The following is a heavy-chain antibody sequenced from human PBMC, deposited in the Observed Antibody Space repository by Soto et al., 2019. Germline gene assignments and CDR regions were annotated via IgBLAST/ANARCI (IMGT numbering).Heavy chain of an antibody. D-gene: IGHD1-20*01. CDR3: ARYGITGTNGVDY. Sequence: GGSLRLSCAASGFTFSSYAMHWVRQAPGKGLEWVSSISSSSSYIYYADSVKGRFTISRDNAKNSLYLQMNSLRAEDTAVYYCARYGITGTNGVDYWGQGTLVTVSS. CDR2: ISSSSSYI. J-gene: IGHJ4*02. CDR1: GFTFSSYA. V-gene: IGHV3-21*01.